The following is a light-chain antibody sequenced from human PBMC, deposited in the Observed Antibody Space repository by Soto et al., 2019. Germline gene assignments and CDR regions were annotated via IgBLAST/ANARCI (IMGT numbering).Light chain of an antibody. V-gene: IGKV1-39*01. J-gene: IGKJ1*01. CDR1: QTISTY. CDR2: DAS. CDR3: QQYHNLWT. Sequence: DSQMTQSPSSLSASVVDMVTIPCRASQTISTYLNWYQQKPGKAPRLLIYDASSLLSGVPSRFSGSGSGTEFTLTITSLQSEDFALYYCQQYHNLWTFGQGTKVDIK.